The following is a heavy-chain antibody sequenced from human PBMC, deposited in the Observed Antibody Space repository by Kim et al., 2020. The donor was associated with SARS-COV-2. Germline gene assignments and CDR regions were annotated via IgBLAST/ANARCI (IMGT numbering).Heavy chain of an antibody. CDR1: GDSVSSNSAA. CDR2: TYYRSKWYN. D-gene: IGHD3-3*01. V-gene: IGHV6-1*01. Sequence: SQTLSLTCAISGDSVSSNSAAWNWIRQSPSRGLEWLGRTYYRSKWYNDYAVSVKSRITINPDTSKNQFSLQLNSVTPEDTAVYYCARDSYDFWSGYYTEKYYFDYWGQGTLVTVSS. J-gene: IGHJ4*02. CDR3: ARDSYDFWSGYYTEKYYFDY.